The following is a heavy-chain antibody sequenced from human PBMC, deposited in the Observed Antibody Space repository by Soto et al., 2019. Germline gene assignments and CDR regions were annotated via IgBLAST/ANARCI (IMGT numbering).Heavy chain of an antibody. Sequence: SETLSLTCTVSGDSVTSSTYYWGWIRQPPGKGLEWVGSIYYSGNTYQNPSLRSRVTISVDTAKNQFSLMLSSVTAADTAVYYCARHRRGISNYWGQGTLVTVSS. CDR2: IYYSGNT. CDR3: ARHRRGISNY. D-gene: IGHD2-15*01. J-gene: IGHJ4*02. V-gene: IGHV4-39*01. CDR1: GDSVTSSTYY.